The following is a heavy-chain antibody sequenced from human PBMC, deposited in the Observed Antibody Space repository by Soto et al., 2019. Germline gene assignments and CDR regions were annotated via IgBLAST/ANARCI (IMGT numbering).Heavy chain of an antibody. J-gene: IGHJ4*02. CDR3: ARTPLYSSSWPNFDY. D-gene: IGHD6-13*01. CDR2: IYYSGST. CDR1: GGSISSYY. V-gene: IGHV4-59*01. Sequence: SETLSLTCTVSGGSISSYYWSWIRQPPGKGLEWIGYIYYSGSTNYNPSLKSRVTISVDTSKNQFSLKLSSVTAADTAVYYCARTPLYSSSWPNFDYWGQGTLVTVSS.